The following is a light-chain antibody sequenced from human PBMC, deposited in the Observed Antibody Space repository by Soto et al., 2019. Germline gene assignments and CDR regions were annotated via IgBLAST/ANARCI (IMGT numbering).Light chain of an antibody. Sequence: DIQMTQSPSSLSASVGDIVTITCRASQGISTYLNFYQQKPRKAPKLLIYAASSLQSGVPSRFSGSGSDTDFTLTISSLQPEDFATYSCQQSYSTTWTCGQGTKVDIK. CDR2: AAS. CDR1: QGISTY. V-gene: IGKV1-39*01. CDR3: QQSYSTTWT. J-gene: IGKJ1*01.